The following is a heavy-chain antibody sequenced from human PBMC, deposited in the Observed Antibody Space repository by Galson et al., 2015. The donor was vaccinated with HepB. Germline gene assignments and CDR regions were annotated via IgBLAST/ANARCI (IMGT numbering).Heavy chain of an antibody. CDR3: ARGPWSGYYGYYYYYYYMDV. CDR2: ISAYNGNT. J-gene: IGHJ6*03. V-gene: IGHV1-18*04. Sequence: SVKVSCKASGYTFTSYGISWVRQAPGQGLEWVGWISAYNGNTSYAQKLQGRVTMTTDTSTSTAYMELRSLRSDDTAVYYCARGPWSGYYGYYYYYYYMDVWGKGTTVTVSS. CDR1: GYTFTSYG. D-gene: IGHD3-3*01.